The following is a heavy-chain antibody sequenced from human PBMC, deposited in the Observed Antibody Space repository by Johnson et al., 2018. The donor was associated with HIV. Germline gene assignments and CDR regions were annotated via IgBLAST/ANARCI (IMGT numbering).Heavy chain of an antibody. Sequence: QEQLVESGGGVVQPGRSLRLSCAASGFTFSSYGMHWVRQAPGKGLEWVAFIRYDGSNKYYADSVKGRFTISRDNSKNTMYLQMNSLRVEDTAVYYCAKPQTGIEVAAHFAFDIWGQGTMVTVSS. CDR1: GFTFSSYG. CDR3: AKPQTGIEVAAHFAFDI. J-gene: IGHJ3*02. D-gene: IGHD6-19*01. V-gene: IGHV3-30*02. CDR2: IRYDGSNK.